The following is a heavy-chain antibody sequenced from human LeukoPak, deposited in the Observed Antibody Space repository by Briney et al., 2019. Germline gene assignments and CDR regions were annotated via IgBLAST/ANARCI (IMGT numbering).Heavy chain of an antibody. CDR1: GGTFSSYA. CDR2: IIPILGIA. D-gene: IGHD3-3*01. J-gene: IGHJ4*02. Sequence: ASVKVSCKASGGTFSSYAISWVRQAPGQGLEWMGRIIPILGIANYAQKFQGRVTITADKSTSTAYMELSSLRSEDTAVYYCAIEIGGYVFGGGRQSFDYGGEGPLVPAPS. CDR3: AIEIGGYVFGGGRQSFDY. V-gene: IGHV1-69*04.